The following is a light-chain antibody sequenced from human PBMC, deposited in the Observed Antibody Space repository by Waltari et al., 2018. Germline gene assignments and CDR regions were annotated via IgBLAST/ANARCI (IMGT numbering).Light chain of an antibody. CDR2: RAS. J-gene: IGKJ2*01. V-gene: IGKV1-5*03. CDR1: QTIRTW. Sequence: DIQMTQSPSTLSASVGDRVTITCRASQTIRTWLAWYQQKPGKAPKGLIYRASTLQSGVPSTFSGSGSGTEFILTISSLHPDDFATYYCQQYNIYPYTFGQGTKLEI. CDR3: QQYNIYPYT.